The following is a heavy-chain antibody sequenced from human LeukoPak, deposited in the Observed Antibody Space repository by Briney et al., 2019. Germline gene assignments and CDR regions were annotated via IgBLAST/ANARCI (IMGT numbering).Heavy chain of an antibody. Sequence: SETLSLTCSVSGDSISSYYWSWIRQPPGRGLEWIGYIYYSGSTKYNPSLKSRLTISVDTSKNQFSLTLSSVTAADTAVYYCARSGFCPNGVCSAYNYYGVDVWGQGTTVTVSS. J-gene: IGHJ6*02. CDR1: GDSISSYY. D-gene: IGHD2-8*01. CDR3: ARSGFCPNGVCSAYNYYGVDV. CDR2: IYYSGST. V-gene: IGHV4-59*01.